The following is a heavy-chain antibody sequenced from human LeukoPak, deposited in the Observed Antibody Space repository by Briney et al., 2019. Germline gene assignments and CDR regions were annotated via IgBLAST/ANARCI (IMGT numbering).Heavy chain of an antibody. V-gene: IGHV3-7*01. Sequence: GGSLRLSCAASGFTFSSYWMSWVRQAPGKGLEWVANIKQDGSEKYYVDSVKGRFTISRDNAKNSLYLQMNSLRAEDTAVYYCARRRGDYYYYGMDVWGQGTTVTVSS. CDR2: IKQDGSEK. J-gene: IGHJ6*02. CDR1: GFTFSSYW. CDR3: ARRRGDYYYYGMDV.